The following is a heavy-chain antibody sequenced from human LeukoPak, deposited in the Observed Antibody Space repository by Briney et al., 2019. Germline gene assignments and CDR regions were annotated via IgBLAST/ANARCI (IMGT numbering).Heavy chain of an antibody. V-gene: IGHV1-2*06. CDR2: INPNSGGT. J-gene: IGHJ3*02. Sequence: EASVTVSCKASGYTFTGYYMHWVRQAPGQGLEWMGRINPNSGGTNYAQKFQGRVTMTRDTSISTAYMELSRLRSDDTAVYYCARDLHSWTWGDAFDIWGQGIMVTVSS. CDR3: ARDLHSWTWGDAFDI. D-gene: IGHD6-13*01. CDR1: GYTFTGYY.